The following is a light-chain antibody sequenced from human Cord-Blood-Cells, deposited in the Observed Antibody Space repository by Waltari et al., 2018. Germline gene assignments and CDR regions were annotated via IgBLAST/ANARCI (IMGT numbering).Light chain of an antibody. CDR2: WAS. Sequence: DIVMTQSPDSLAVFLGERATINCKSSQSVLYSSNNKNYLAWYQQKPRQPPKLLICWASTRESGVPDRFSGSGSGTDFTLTISSLQAEDVAVYYCQQYYSTRTFGQGTKVEIK. CDR1: QSVLYSSNNKNY. CDR3: QQYYSTRT. V-gene: IGKV4-1*01. J-gene: IGKJ1*01.